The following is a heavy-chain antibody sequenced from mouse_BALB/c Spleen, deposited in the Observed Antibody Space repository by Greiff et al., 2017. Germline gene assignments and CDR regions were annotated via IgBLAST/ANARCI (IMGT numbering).Heavy chain of an antibody. CDR1: GYTFTSYV. CDR3: ASSYAPYAMDD. J-gene: IGHJ4*01. Sequence: VQLQQSGPELVKPGASVKMSCKASGYTFTSYVMHWVKQKPGQGLEWIGYINPYNDGTKYNEKFKGKATLTSDKSSSTAYMELSSLTSEDSAVYYCASSYAPYAMDDWGQGTSVTVSS. CDR2: INPYNDGT. V-gene: IGHV1-14*01. D-gene: IGHD6-5*01.